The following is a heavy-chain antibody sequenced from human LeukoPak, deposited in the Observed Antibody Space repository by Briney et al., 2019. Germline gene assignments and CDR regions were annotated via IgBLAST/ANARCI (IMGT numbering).Heavy chain of an antibody. V-gene: IGHV4-34*01. CDR2: INHSGST. CDR1: GGSFSGYY. Sequence: SETLSLTCAVYGGSFSGYYWSWIRQPPGKGLEWIGEINHSGSTNYNPSLKSRVTISVDTSKNQFSLKLSSATAADTAVYYCARGKVGGYSYGWAFDIWGQGTMVTVSS. D-gene: IGHD5-18*01. J-gene: IGHJ3*02. CDR3: ARGKVGGYSYGWAFDI.